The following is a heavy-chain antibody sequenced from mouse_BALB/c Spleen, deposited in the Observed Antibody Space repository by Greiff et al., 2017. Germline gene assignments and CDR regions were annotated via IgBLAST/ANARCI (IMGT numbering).Heavy chain of an antibody. CDR1: GFTFTDYY. D-gene: IGHD1-1*01. J-gene: IGHJ1*01. CDR3: ARDPFYCYGSSSWYFDV. Sequence: EVQVVESGGGLVQPGGSLRLSCATSGFTFTDYYMSWVRQPPGKALEWLGFIRNKANGYTTAYSASVKGRFTISRDNYQSILYLQMNTLRAEDSATYYCARDPFYCYGSSSWYFDVWGAGTTVTVSS. CDR2: IRNKANGYTT. V-gene: IGHV7-3*02.